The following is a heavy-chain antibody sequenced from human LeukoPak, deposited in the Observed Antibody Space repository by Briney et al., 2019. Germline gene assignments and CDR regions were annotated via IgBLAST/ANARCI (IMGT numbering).Heavy chain of an antibody. J-gene: IGHJ6*02. CDR1: GFTFINYA. D-gene: IGHD2-8*01. CDR2: VSGSGGST. V-gene: IGHV3-23*01. Sequence: GGSLRLSCAASGFTFINYAMSWVRQAPGKGLEWVSAVSGSGGSTYHADSVKGRFTISRDNSNNTLYLQMNSLRAEDTAVYYCARGPERTGVGTRYYYDMDVWGQGTTVTVSS. CDR3: ARGPERTGVGTRYYYDMDV.